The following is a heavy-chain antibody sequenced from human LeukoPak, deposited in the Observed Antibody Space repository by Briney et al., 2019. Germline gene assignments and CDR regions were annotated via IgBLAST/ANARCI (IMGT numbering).Heavy chain of an antibody. CDR1: GFPFSSYA. J-gene: IGHJ4*02. Sequence: GALRLSCAASGFPFSSYAMSWVRQAPGKGLEWVSGISDSGDNTWYADSVKGRFTISRDNSKNTLYLQMNSLRVEDTAVYYCAGIGRNSYLDYWGQGTLVTVSS. D-gene: IGHD4-23*01. CDR2: ISDSGDNT. V-gene: IGHV3-23*01. CDR3: AGIGRNSYLDY.